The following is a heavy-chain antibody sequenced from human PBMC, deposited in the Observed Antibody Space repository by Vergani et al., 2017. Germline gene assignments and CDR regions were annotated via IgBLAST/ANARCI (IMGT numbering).Heavy chain of an antibody. CDR2: IYPGDSDT. CDR3: ARGYCTNGVCYLGMDV. D-gene: IGHD2-8*01. CDR1: GYSFTSYW. J-gene: IGHJ6*02. V-gene: IGHV5-51*03. Sequence: EVQLVQSGAEVKKPGESLKISCKGSGYSFTSYWIGWVRQMPGKGLEWMGIIYPGDSDTRYSPSFQDLVTISADKSISTAYLQWSSLKASDTAMYYCARGYCTNGVCYLGMDVWGQGTTVTVSS.